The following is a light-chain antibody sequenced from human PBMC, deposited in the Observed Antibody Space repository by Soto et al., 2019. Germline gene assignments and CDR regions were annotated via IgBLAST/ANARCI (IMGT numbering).Light chain of an antibody. Sequence: QSVLTQPPSASGTPGQRVTISCSGRSSNIGSNTVNWYQQLPGTAPKLLMYSTNQRPSGFPDRFSGAKSGTSASLAISGLQSEDEADYYCAAWDDSLDGHVLFGGVTKVTVL. J-gene: IGLJ2*01. V-gene: IGLV1-44*01. CDR2: STN. CDR3: AAWDDSLDGHVL. CDR1: SSNIGSNT.